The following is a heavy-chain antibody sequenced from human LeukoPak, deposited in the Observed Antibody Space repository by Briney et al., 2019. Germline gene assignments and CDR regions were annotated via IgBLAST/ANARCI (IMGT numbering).Heavy chain of an antibody. J-gene: IGHJ5*02. CDR2: IIPIFGTA. Sequence: ASVKVSCKASGGTFSSYAISWVRQAPGQGLEWMGGIIPIFGTANYAQKFQGRVTITADESTSTAYMELSSLRSEDTAVYYCARDQTYYYGSGSYYWFDPLGQGTLVTVSS. CDR1: GGTFSSYA. V-gene: IGHV1-69*13. D-gene: IGHD3-10*01. CDR3: ARDQTYYYGSGSYYWFDP.